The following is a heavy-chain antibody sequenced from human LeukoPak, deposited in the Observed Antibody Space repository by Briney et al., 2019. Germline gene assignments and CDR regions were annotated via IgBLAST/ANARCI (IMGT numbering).Heavy chain of an antibody. D-gene: IGHD2-2*01. CDR3: ASWDCSSTSCYYYYYGMDV. J-gene: IGHJ6*02. CDR2: ISSSGSTI. V-gene: IGHV3-48*03. Sequence: GGSLRLSCAASGFTFSSYEMNWVRPAPGRGLDWVSYISSSGSTIYYADSVKGRFTISRDNAKNSLYLQMNSLRAEDTAVYYCASWDCSSTSCYYYYYGMDVWGQGTTVTVSS. CDR1: GFTFSSYE.